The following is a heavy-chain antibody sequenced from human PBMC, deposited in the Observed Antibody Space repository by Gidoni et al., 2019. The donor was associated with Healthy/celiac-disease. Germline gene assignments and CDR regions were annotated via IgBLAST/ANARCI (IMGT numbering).Heavy chain of an antibody. V-gene: IGHV3-30-3*01. D-gene: IGHD6-6*01. CDR1: GFTFSSYA. CDR3: ARAPDIAARRLTGSNFDY. Sequence: QVQLVESGGGVVQPGRSLRLSCAASGFTFSSYAMHWVRQAPGKGLEWVAVISYDGSNKYYADSVKCRFTISRDNSKNTLYLQMNSLRAEDTAVYYCARAPDIAARRLTGSNFDYWGQGTLVTVSS. CDR2: ISYDGSNK. J-gene: IGHJ4*02.